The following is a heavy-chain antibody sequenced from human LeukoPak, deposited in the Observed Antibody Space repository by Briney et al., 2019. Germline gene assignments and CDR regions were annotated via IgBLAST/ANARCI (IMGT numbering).Heavy chain of an antibody. V-gene: IGHV3-23*01. CDR2: ISDSGCTI. CDR1: GFTFSSYT. D-gene: IGHD6-13*01. J-gene: IGHJ3*02. Sequence: GGSLRLSCAASGFTFSSYTMSWVRQAPGKGLEWVSAISDSGCTIYYADSVKGRFTISRDNSKNTLFLQMNSLRAEDTAVYYCAKDVPEAGIAFDIWGQGTLVTVSS. CDR3: AKDVPEAGIAFDI.